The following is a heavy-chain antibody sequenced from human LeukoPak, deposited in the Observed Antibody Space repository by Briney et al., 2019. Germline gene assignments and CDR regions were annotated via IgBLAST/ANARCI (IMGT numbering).Heavy chain of an antibody. CDR3: ARQDLSWYYFDY. V-gene: IGHV4-39*01. J-gene: IGHJ4*02. CDR1: GGSTSSSGYY. Sequence: NPSETLSLTCTVSGGSTSSSGYYWGWIRQPPGKGLEWIGSIYYSGSTYYNPSLKSRLTISVDTSKNQFSLKLNSVTAADTAVYYCARQDLSWYYFDYWGQGTLVTVSS. CDR2: IYYSGST.